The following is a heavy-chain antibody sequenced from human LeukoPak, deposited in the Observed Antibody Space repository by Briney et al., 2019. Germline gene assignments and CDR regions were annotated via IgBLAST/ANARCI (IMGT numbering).Heavy chain of an antibody. CDR2: ISWDGGSI. CDR1: GFTFDDYA. J-gene: IGHJ6*02. CDR3: VKDTYARSHYYYGMDV. D-gene: IGHD2-2*01. Sequence: GRSLRLSCAASGFTFDDYAMHCVRQAPGEGLEWVSGISWDGGSISYADSVKGRFTISRDNAKNSLFLQMNSLRPEDTALYYCVKDTYARSHYYYGMDVWGQGTTVTVSS. V-gene: IGHV3-9*01.